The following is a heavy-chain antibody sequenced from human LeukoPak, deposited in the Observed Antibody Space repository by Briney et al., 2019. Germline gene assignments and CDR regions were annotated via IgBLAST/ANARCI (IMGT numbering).Heavy chain of an antibody. V-gene: IGHV4-4*07. CDR3: ARERPAADIVVVPAAIRNCWYFDL. CDR2: IYTSGST. CDR1: GGSISSYY. J-gene: IGHJ2*01. D-gene: IGHD2-2*01. Sequence: SETLSLTCTVSGGSISSYYWSWIRQPAGKGLEWIGRIYTSGSTNYNPSLKSRVTMSVDTSKNQFSLKLSSVTAADTAVYYCARERPAADIVVVPAAIRNCWYFDLWGRGTLVTVSS.